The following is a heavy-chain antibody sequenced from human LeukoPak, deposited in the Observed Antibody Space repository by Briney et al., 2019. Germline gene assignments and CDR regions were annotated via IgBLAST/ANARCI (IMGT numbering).Heavy chain of an antibody. Sequence: AGGSLRLSCTGSGFTFSDYEMNWVRQAPGKGVEWVSYISNSGSIIYYADSVKGRFTISRDNAKNSLFLQMHSLRAEDTAVYYCARGPSVGSGWSPDYWGQGTLVTVSS. CDR1: GFTFSDYE. D-gene: IGHD6-19*01. CDR3: ARGPSVGSGWSPDY. J-gene: IGHJ4*02. V-gene: IGHV3-48*03. CDR2: ISNSGSII.